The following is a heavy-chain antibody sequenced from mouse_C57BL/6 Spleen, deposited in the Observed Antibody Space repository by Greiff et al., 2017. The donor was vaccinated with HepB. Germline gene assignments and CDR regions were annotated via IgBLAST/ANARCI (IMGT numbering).Heavy chain of an antibody. CDR1: GFSLTSYG. V-gene: IGHV2-2*01. CDR3: ARKEDSSGYVGAMDY. CDR2: IWSGGST. J-gene: IGHJ4*01. Sequence: VKLVESGPGLVQPSQSLSITCTVSGFSLTSYGVHWVRQSPGKGLEWLGVIWSGGSTDYNAAFISRLSISKDNSKSQVFFKMNSLQADDTAIYYCARKEDSSGYVGAMDYWGQGTSVTVSS. D-gene: IGHD3-2*02.